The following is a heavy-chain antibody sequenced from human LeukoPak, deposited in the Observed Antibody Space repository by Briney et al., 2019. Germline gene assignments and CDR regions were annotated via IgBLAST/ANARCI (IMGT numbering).Heavy chain of an antibody. CDR1: GFTFSSYW. Sequence: GGSLRLSCAASGFTFSSYWMHWVRQAPGKGLVWVSRINSDGSSTSYADSVKGRFTISRDNAKNTLYLQMNSLRVEDTAVYYCAKGGVEPHFDYWGQGTLVTVSS. D-gene: IGHD3-16*01. CDR2: INSDGSST. J-gene: IGHJ4*02. CDR3: AKGGVEPHFDY. V-gene: IGHV3-74*01.